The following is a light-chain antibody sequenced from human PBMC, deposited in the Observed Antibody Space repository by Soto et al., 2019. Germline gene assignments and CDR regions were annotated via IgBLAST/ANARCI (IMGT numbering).Light chain of an antibody. CDR3: QQSYSTPPFP. CDR2: AAS. V-gene: IGKV1-39*01. J-gene: IGKJ3*01. CDR1: QSISSY. Sequence: DIQMTQSPSSLSSSVGDRVTITCRASQSISSYLNWYQQKPGKAPKLLIYAASSLQSGVPSGFSGSGSGTNVSLTISSLQPEDFATYYWQQSYSTPPFPFDPGTKVDIK.